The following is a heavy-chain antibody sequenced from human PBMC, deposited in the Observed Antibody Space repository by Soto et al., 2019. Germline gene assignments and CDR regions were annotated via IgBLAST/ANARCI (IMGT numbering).Heavy chain of an antibody. D-gene: IGHD6-19*01. CDR1: GGSVNSPNW. J-gene: IGHJ4*02. CDR2: MHHSGSS. Sequence: QVQLQQSGPGLVEPSGTLSLTCAVSGGSVNSPNWWNWVRQPPETGLEWIGEMHHSGSSNYNPSLKTRRTLSVDKSNNELSMNLNSVTAADTAIYYCGRANSSGSPIDSWGQGILVTVSS. V-gene: IGHV4-4*02. CDR3: GRANSSGSPIDS.